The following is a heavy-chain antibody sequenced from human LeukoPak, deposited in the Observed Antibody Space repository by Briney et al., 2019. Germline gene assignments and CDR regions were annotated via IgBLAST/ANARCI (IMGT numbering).Heavy chain of an antibody. J-gene: IGHJ4*02. CDR1: GFTFSDFA. CDR3: AKTMGAIDHDY. D-gene: IGHD1-26*01. Sequence: GGSLRLSCAASGFTFSDFAMTWVRQAPGKGLEWVSTISGNSGSTYYADSVKGRFTISRDNSKNTLYLQMNSLRAEDTALYYCAKTMGAIDHDYWGQGTLVTVSS. V-gene: IGHV3-23*01. CDR2: ISGNSGST.